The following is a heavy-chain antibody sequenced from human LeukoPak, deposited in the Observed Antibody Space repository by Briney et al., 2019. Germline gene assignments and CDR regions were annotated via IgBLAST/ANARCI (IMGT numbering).Heavy chain of an antibody. J-gene: IGHJ2*01. Sequence: SETLSLTCAVYGGSFSGYYWSWIRQPPGKGLEWIGEINHSGSTNYNPSLKSRVTISVDTSKNQFSLTLTSVTAADTAVYYCARRGPQNWYFDLWGRATLVTVSS. V-gene: IGHV4-34*01. CDR1: GGSFSGYY. CDR3: ARRGPQNWYFDL. CDR2: INHSGST. D-gene: IGHD3-10*01.